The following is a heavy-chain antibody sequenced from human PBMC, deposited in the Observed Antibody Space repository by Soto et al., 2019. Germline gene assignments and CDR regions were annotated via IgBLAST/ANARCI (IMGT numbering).Heavy chain of an antibody. CDR1: GDSIRAYS. V-gene: IGHV4-59*01. CDR2: IHYNGNT. CDR3: AREGNLGRWIQPLDF. J-gene: IGHJ4*02. Sequence: SETLSLTCTVSGDSIRAYSWSWVRQPPGKGPEWIGNIHYNGNTKYNPSLKSRVTMSVDTSKNQFSLKLISVTAADTAKYFCAREGNLGRWIQPLDFWGQGTLVTVSS. D-gene: IGHD5-18*01.